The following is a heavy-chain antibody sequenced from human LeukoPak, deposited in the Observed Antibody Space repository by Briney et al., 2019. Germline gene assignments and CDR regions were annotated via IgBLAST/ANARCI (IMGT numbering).Heavy chain of an antibody. V-gene: IGHV4-59*01. Sequence: SETLSLTCTVSGGSISTYYWSWIRQPPGKGLEWIGYIYYSGSANYNPSLKSRVTISVDTSRNQFSLKLSSVTAADTAVYYCARSYGSGNYFDYWGQGTLVTVSS. J-gene: IGHJ4*02. D-gene: IGHD3-10*01. CDR2: IYYSGSA. CDR1: GGSISTYY. CDR3: ARSYGSGNYFDY.